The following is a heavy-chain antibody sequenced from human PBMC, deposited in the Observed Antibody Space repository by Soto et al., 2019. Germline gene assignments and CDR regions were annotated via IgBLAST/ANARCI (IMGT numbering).Heavy chain of an antibody. CDR2: IRTSSGSGSRT. CDR3: AKGGDYYDLLTGYTRDNYYFDY. V-gene: IGHV3-23*01. Sequence: WGSLRLSCAASGFMFRRYVMSWVRQAGGMGPERGSAIRTSSGSGSRTYYADSVKAQCTISRDNSKPTLYLQMNSLRADDTAVYHCAKGGDYYDLLTGYTRDNYYFDYWGQGAQVTV. J-gene: IGHJ4*02. CDR1: GFMFRRYV. D-gene: IGHD3-9*01.